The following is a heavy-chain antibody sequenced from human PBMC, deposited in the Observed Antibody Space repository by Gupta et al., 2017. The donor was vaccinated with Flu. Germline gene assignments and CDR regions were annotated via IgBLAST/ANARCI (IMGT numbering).Heavy chain of an antibody. CDR2: VYCNGFK. J-gene: IGHJ3*02. CDR1: GFSPSTTGVG. CDR3: AHRHCANAGCSSRGAFDI. D-gene: IGHD2-15*01. V-gene: IGHV2-5*01. Sequence: QITLKESGPTLVSPTQTITLTCTFSGFSPSTTGVGVGWSRQPPGKALEWLALVYCNGFKGYSTSLKGRLTITEDTSKSQVVRTMTNVDPAYTATYYCAHRHCANAGCSSRGAFDIWGQGTMVTVSS.